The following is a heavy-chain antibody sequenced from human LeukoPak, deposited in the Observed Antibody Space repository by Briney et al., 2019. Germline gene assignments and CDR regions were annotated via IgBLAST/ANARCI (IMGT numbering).Heavy chain of an antibody. D-gene: IGHD1-20*01. CDR3: ARRNYNWNDFDY. V-gene: IGHV4-39*01. J-gene: IGHJ4*02. CDR1: GGSISSSSYY. Sequence: SETLSPTCTVSGGSISSSSYYWGWIRQPPGKGLEWIGSIYYTGIAYYNPSLKSRVTISVDTSKNQFSLKLSSVTAADTAVYYCARRNYNWNDFDYWGQGTLVTVSS. CDR2: IYYTGIA.